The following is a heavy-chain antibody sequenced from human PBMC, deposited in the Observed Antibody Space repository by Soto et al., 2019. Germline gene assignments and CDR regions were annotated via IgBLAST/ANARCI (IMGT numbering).Heavy chain of an antibody. J-gene: IGHJ4*02. CDR3: ARDRGGADPYFDY. CDR1: GGSISSSGYY. D-gene: IGHD3-10*01. CDR2: IYYSGYT. Sequence: QVQLQESGPGLVKPSQTLSLTCTVSGGSISSSGYYWSWIRQHPGKGLEWIGYIYYSGYTSYNPSHKSRVTMSVDTSRGRFSLKLSSVTAADTAVYYCARDRGGADPYFDYWGQGILVTVSS. V-gene: IGHV4-31*03.